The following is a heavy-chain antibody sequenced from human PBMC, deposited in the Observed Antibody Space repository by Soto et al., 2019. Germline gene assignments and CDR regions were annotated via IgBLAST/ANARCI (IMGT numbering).Heavy chain of an antibody. J-gene: IGHJ4*02. Sequence: GGSLRLSCAAAGFTVSSNYVTWVRQAPGKGLEWVSVIYSGGNTNYADSVKGRFTISRDNSKNTLYLQMNSLRAEDTAVYYCARGFNWLDYWGQGTLVTVSS. CDR1: GFTVSSNY. CDR2: IYSGGNT. CDR3: ARGFNWLDY. D-gene: IGHD5-12*01. V-gene: IGHV3-53*01.